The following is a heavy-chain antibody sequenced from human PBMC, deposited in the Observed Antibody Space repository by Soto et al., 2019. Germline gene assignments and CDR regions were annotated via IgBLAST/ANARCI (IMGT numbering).Heavy chain of an antibody. Sequence: EVKLEESGGGMVQSGGSLRLSCVASEFSFSSYDMNWVRQAPGKGLEWISYISGSGSRIEYADSVKGRFIVSRDNAKKSLFLQMDRLRDDDTARYFCARDVESGYGDYGSDWFDPWGQGTLVTVSS. CDR1: EFSFSSYD. J-gene: IGHJ5*02. D-gene: IGHD4-17*01. CDR3: ARDVESGYGDYGSDWFDP. CDR2: ISGSGSRI. V-gene: IGHV3-48*03.